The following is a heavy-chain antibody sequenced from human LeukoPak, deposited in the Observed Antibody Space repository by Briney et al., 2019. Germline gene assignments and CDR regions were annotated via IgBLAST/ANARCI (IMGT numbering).Heavy chain of an antibody. CDR1: GFAFSSYE. CDR2: ISSSGLTI. V-gene: IGHV3-48*03. Sequence: PGGSLRLPCAASGFAFSSYEMNWVRQAPGKGLEWVSHISSSGLTIYYADPVKGRFTISRDNAKNSLYLQMNSLRAEDTAIYYCATGLIFDYWGQGTLVTVSS. D-gene: IGHD2-8*01. CDR3: ATGLIFDY. J-gene: IGHJ4*02.